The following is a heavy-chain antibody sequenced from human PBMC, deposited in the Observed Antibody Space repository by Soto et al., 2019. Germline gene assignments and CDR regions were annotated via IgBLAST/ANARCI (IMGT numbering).Heavy chain of an antibody. CDR1: GGTFSSYA. D-gene: IGHD6-19*01. J-gene: IGHJ5*02. Sequence: ASVKVSCKASGGTFSSYAISWVRQAPGQGLEWMGGIIPIFGTANYAQKFQGRVTITADESTSTAYMELSSLRSGDTAVYYCARDRREDPGYGSNWIDPWGQGTLVTVSS. CDR2: IIPIFGTA. CDR3: ARDRREDPGYGSNWIDP. V-gene: IGHV1-69*13.